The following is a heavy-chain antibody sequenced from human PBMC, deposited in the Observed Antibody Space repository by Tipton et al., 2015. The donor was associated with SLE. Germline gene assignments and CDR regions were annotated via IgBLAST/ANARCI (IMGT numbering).Heavy chain of an antibody. CDR3: ARSYPEGAFHI. V-gene: IGHV4-4*09. CDR2: IYTSGST. Sequence: TLSLTCTVSGGAISSYYWSWIRQPPGKGLEWIGYIYTSGSTNYNPSLKSRVTISVDTSKNQFSLKLSSVTAADTAVYYCARSYPEGAFHIWGQGTMVTVSS. CDR1: GGAISSYY. J-gene: IGHJ3*02. D-gene: IGHD1-14*01.